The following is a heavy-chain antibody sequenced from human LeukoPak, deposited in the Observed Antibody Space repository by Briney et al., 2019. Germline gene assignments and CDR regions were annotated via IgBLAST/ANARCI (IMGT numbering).Heavy chain of an antibody. D-gene: IGHD6-19*01. J-gene: IGHJ4*02. Sequence: SETLSLTCAVYGGSFSGYYWSWIRQPPGKGLEWIGEINHSGSTNYNPSLKSRVTISVDKSKNQFSLKLSSVTAADTAVYYCARLIAVAGPFDYWGQETLVTVSS. V-gene: IGHV4-34*01. CDR1: GGSFSGYY. CDR3: ARLIAVAGPFDY. CDR2: INHSGST.